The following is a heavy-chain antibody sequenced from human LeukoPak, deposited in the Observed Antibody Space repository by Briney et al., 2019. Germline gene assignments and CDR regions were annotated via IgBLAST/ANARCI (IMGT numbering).Heavy chain of an antibody. D-gene: IGHD5-24*01. CDR2: IYYSGST. CDR3: ARVAQRRDGYNSYYYYYMDV. V-gene: IGHV4-39*07. CDR1: GGSISSSSYY. Sequence: SETLSLTCTVSGGSISSSSYYWGWIRQPPGKGLEWIGSIYYSGSTYYNPSLKSRVTISVDTSKNQFSLKLSSVTAADTAVYYCARVAQRRDGYNSYYYYYMDVWGKGTTVTVSS. J-gene: IGHJ6*03.